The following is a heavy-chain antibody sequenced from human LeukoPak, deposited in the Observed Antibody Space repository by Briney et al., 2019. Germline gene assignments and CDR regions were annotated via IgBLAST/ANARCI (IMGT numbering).Heavy chain of an antibody. CDR2: ILSDGSNK. CDR3: AKEKAMVRGVLGFDQ. Sequence: GGALILSCTAAGFTFVSYGMHWVRQAPGKGLELLTFILSDGSNKYYADSVKRRFTMSRDNSKKTLYLQMNTLIADDTSVYLCAKEKAMVRGVLGFDQWGQGTLVTV. J-gene: IGHJ4*02. D-gene: IGHD3-10*01. CDR1: GFTFVSYG. V-gene: IGHV3-30*02.